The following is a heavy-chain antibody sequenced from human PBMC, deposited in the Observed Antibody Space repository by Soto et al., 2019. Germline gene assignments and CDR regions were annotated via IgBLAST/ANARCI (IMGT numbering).Heavy chain of an antibody. J-gene: IGHJ4*02. Sequence: ASVKVSCKVSGYTLTELSMHWVRQAPGKGLEWMGGFDPEDGETIYAQKFQGRVTMTEDTSTDTAYMELSSLRSEDTAVYYCATPLIYVDSPDNWGKETLFTASS. CDR3: ATPLIYVDSPDN. V-gene: IGHV1-24*01. D-gene: IGHD4-17*01. CDR1: GYTLTELS. CDR2: FDPEDGET.